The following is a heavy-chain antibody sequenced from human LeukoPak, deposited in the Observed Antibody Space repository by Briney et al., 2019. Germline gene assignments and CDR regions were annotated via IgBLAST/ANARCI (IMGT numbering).Heavy chain of an antibody. J-gene: IGHJ4*02. D-gene: IGHD3-22*01. CDR3: ARGRNYYDSSGYSDY. CDR2: INHSGST. CDR1: GGSFSGYY. Sequence: SETLSLTCAVYGGSFSGYYWGWIRQPPGKGLEWIGEINHSGSTNNNPSLKSRVTISVDTSKNQFSLKLSSVTAADTAVYYCARGRNYYDSSGYSDYWGQGTLVTVSS. V-gene: IGHV4-34*01.